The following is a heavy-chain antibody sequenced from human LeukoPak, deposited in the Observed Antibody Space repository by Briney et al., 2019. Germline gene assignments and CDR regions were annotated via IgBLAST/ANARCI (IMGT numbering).Heavy chain of an antibody. CDR2: IHVGNGNT. CDR3: ARESAAGYTGGFDY. Sequence: ASVKVSCKASGYTFSSHTMHWVRQAPGQRLEWMGRIHVGNGNTKYSQEFQGRVTITRDTSARTAYMELSSLRSEDMAVYYCARESAAGYTGGFDYWGQGTLVTVSS. V-gene: IGHV1-3*03. D-gene: IGHD3-16*02. J-gene: IGHJ4*02. CDR1: GYTFSSHT.